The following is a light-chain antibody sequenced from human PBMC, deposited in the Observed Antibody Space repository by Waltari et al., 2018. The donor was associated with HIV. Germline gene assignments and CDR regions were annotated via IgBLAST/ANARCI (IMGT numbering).Light chain of an antibody. CDR1: GSNSGSNT. Sequence: QSVLTQPPSESGSTWQRVTSPCSGRGSNSGSNTEHLYQQLPGTAPKPLICSNNQRPSGVPDRFSGSKSGTSASLAISWLQSEDEADYDCAAWDDSLNGLVFGGGTKLTVL. CDR3: AAWDDSLNGLV. CDR2: SNN. V-gene: IGLV1-44*01. J-gene: IGLJ3*02.